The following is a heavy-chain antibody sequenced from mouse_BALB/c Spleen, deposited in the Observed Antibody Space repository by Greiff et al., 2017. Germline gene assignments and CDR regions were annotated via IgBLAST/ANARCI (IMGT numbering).Heavy chain of an antibody. CDR3: ASMVYYGRSRAMDY. CDR1: GDSITSGY. D-gene: IGHD1-1*01. V-gene: IGHV3-8*02. CDR2: ISYSGST. J-gene: IGHJ4*01. Sequence: EVKLQESGPSLVKPSQTLSLTCSVTGDSITSGYWNWIRKFPGNKLEYMGYISYSGSTYYNPSLKSRISITRDTSKNQYYLQLNSVTTEDTATYYCASMVYYGRSRAMDYWGQGTSGTVSS.